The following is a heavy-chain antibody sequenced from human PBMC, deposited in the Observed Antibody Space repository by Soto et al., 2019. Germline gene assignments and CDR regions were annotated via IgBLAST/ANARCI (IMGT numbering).Heavy chain of an antibody. D-gene: IGHD5-12*01. CDR1: RMTFRGYS. Sequence: QVQVVRSGAEVRSPGSSVKVSCTASRMTFRGYSFNWVRQAPGQGLEWMGMIMPLLETTYYAETFQGRLTITAERSTATVIMDLFALSSGETASYFCATSGIRHPHNPYEHRGLDVWGLGASV. CDR3: ATSGIRHPHNPYEHRGLDV. J-gene: IGHJ6*02. V-gene: IGHV1-69*09. CDR2: IMPLLETT.